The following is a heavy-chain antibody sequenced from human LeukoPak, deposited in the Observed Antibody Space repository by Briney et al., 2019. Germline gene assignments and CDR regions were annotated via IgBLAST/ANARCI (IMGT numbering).Heavy chain of an antibody. V-gene: IGHV1-69*13. CDR2: VIPTFGTA. Sequence: SVKVSCKASGGTFSSYGISWVRQAPGQGLEWMGGVIPTFGTANYAQKFQGRVTITADESTSTAYMELSSLRSEDTAVYYCARARRTSMGPYYYMDVWGKGTTVTISS. CDR3: ARARRTSMGPYYYMDV. J-gene: IGHJ6*03. CDR1: GGTFSSYG. D-gene: IGHD2/OR15-2a*01.